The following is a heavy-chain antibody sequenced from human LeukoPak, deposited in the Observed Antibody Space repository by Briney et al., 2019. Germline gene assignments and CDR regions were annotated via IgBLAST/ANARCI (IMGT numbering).Heavy chain of an antibody. J-gene: IGHJ4*02. CDR1: GFTVSSNY. Sequence: PGGSLRLSCAASGFTVSSNYMSWVRQAPGKGLEWVSVIYSGGSTYYADSVKGRFTISRDNSKNTLYLQMNSLRAEDTAVYYCAKDGLRYFMGYFDYWGQGTLVTVSS. CDR3: AKDGLRYFMGYFDY. CDR2: IYSGGST. V-gene: IGHV3-53*01. D-gene: IGHD3-9*01.